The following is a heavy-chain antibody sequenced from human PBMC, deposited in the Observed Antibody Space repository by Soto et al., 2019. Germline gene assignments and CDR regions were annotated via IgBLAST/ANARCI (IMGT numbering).Heavy chain of an antibody. Sequence: ASVKVSCKASGYTFTSYYMHWVRQAPGQGLEWMGIINPSGGSTSYAQKFQGRVTMTRDTSTSTVYMELSSLRSEDTAVYYCARGGEYCSSTSCPSRPLNRFDPWGQGTLVTVSS. V-gene: IGHV1-46*01. J-gene: IGHJ5*02. CDR2: INPSGGST. D-gene: IGHD2-2*01. CDR1: GYTFTSYY. CDR3: ARGGEYCSSTSCPSRPLNRFDP.